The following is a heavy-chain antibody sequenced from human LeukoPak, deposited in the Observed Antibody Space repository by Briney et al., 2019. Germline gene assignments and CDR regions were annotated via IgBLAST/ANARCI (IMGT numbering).Heavy chain of an antibody. Sequence: SRTLSLTSALSGDSASIDRAASNSVSHYPSRGLEWLGRTYHTSTRYNEYAVYVKSRIIINPDTSKNQFCLQLSSVAPEDTAVYYCARDLPPGAAGVTGPFDYWGQGTLVTVSA. CDR2: TYHTSTRYN. CDR3: ARDLPPGAAGVTGPFDY. CDR1: GDSASIDRAA. J-gene: IGHJ4*02. V-gene: IGHV6-1*01. D-gene: IGHD6-13*01.